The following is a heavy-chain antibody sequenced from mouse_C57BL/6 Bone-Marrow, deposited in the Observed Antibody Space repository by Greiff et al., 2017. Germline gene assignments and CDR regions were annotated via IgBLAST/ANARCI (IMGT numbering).Heavy chain of an antibody. Sequence: EVQRVESGGGLVKPGGSLKLSCAASGFTFSDYGMHWVRQAPEKGLEWVAYISSGSSTIYYADTVKGRFTISRDNAKNTLFLQMTSLRSEDTAMYYCARTIVTHYYAMDYWGQGTSVTVSS. CDR2: ISSGSSTI. D-gene: IGHD2-5*01. CDR3: ARTIVTHYYAMDY. J-gene: IGHJ4*01. CDR1: GFTFSDYG. V-gene: IGHV5-17*01.